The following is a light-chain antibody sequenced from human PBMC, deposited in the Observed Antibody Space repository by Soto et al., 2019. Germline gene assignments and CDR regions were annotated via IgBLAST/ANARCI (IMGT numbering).Light chain of an antibody. CDR3: QQYNSYSWT. J-gene: IGKJ1*01. CDR1: QSISSR. CDR2: KAS. V-gene: IGKV1-5*03. Sequence: DIQMTQSPSTLSASVGDRVTITCRASQSISSRLAWYQQKPGKAPKLLIYKASSLESGVPSSFSGSGSGTEFTLTISSLQPDDFATYYCQQYNSYSWTFGQGTKVEIK.